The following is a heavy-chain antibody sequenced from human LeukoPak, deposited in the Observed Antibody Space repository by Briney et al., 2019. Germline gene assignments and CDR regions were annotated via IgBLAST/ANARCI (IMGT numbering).Heavy chain of an antibody. V-gene: IGHV4-39*01. Sequence: SETLSLTCTVSGGSISSSSYYWGWIRQPPGKGLEWIGSIYYSGSTYYNPSLKSRVTISVDTSKNQFSLKLSSVTAADTAVYYCARHSGIAVSDAFDIWGQGTMVTASS. CDR2: IYYSGST. J-gene: IGHJ3*02. D-gene: IGHD6-19*01. CDR1: GGSISSSSYY. CDR3: ARHSGIAVSDAFDI.